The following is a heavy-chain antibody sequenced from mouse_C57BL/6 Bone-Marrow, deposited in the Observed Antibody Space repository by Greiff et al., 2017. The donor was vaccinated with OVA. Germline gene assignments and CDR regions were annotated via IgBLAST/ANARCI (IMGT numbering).Heavy chain of an antibody. CDR1: GYTFTSYW. Sequence: QVQLQQPGAELVKPGASVKLSCKASGYTFTSYWMHWVKQRPGQGLEWIGMIHPNSGSTNYNEKFKSKATLTVDKSSSTAYMQLSSLTSEDSAVYYCARLTAQATWRDYFDYWGQGTTLTVSS. CDR3: ARLTAQATWRDYFDY. J-gene: IGHJ2*01. V-gene: IGHV1-64*01. CDR2: IHPNSGST. D-gene: IGHD3-2*02.